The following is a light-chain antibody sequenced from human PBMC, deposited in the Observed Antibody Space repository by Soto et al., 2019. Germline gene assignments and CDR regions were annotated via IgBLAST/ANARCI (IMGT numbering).Light chain of an antibody. CDR2: GAS. CDR1: QSVSISY. J-gene: IGKJ5*01. Sequence: EIGLTQSPGTLSLSPGERATLSCRASQSVSISYLAWYQQKPGQAPRLLIYGASSRATGIPDRFSGSGSGTDFTLTISRLEPEDFAVYYCQTYGSSLSITFGQGTRLDIK. V-gene: IGKV3-20*01. CDR3: QTYGSSLSIT.